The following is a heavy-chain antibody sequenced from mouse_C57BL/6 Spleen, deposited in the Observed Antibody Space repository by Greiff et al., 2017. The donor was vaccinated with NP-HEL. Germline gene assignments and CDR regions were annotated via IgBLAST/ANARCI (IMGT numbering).Heavy chain of an antibody. CDR2: INPNNGGT. CDR1: GYTFTDYY. J-gene: IGHJ1*03. Sequence: VQLQQSGPELVKPGASVKISCKASGYTFTDYYMNWVKQSHGKSLEWIGDINPNNGGTSYNQKFKGKATLTVDKSSSTAYMELRSLTSEDSAVYYCARDGATYFGVWGTGTTVTVSS. CDR3: ARDGATYFGV. V-gene: IGHV1-26*01. D-gene: IGHD6-1*01.